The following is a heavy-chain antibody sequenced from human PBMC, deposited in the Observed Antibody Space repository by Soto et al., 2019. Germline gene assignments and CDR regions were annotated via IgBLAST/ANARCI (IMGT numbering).Heavy chain of an antibody. Sequence: SVKVSCKASGGTFSSYAISWVRQAPGQVLEWMGGIIPIFGTANYAQKFQGRVTITADESTSTAYMELSSLRSEDTAVYYCATSIYSSGYPDYFDYWGQGTLVTVSS. CDR1: GGTFSSYA. D-gene: IGHD3-22*01. CDR2: IIPIFGTA. V-gene: IGHV1-69*13. J-gene: IGHJ4*02. CDR3: ATSIYSSGYPDYFDY.